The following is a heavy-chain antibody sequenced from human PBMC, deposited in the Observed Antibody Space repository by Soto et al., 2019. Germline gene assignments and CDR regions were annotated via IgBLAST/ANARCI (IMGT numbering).Heavy chain of an antibody. J-gene: IGHJ4*02. V-gene: IGHV1-69*01. D-gene: IGHD6-13*01. CDR3: ARGTASSPVNYFDY. CDR2: IIPIFGTA. CDR1: EGTFSSYA. Sequence: QVQLVQSGAEVKKPGSSVKVSCKASEGTFSSYAISWVRQAPGQGLEWIGGIIPIFGTANYEQKFQGRVTITEDESTSTAYMELSSLRSEDTVVYYCARGTASSPVNYFDYWGQGTLVTVSS.